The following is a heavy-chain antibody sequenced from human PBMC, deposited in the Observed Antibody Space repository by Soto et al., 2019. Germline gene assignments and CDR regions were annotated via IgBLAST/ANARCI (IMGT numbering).Heavy chain of an antibody. J-gene: IGHJ6*04. CDR3: VFDLWLVPTV. D-gene: IGHD6-19*01. CDR2: IHSSSSWE. V-gene: IGHV3-48*01. Sequence: EVQLVESGGGLVQPGGSLKLSCAASGFTFSTHSMNWVRQAPGRGLEWVSYIHSSSSWEVYADSVRGRFTVSRDNAKNSLYLQMRSLRAEDTAVYYCVFDLWLVPTVWGKGTTVTVSS. CDR1: GFTFSTHS.